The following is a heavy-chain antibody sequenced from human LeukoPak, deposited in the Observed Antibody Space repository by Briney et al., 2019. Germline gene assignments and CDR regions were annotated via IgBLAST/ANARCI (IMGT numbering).Heavy chain of an antibody. CDR3: ARADTSGFYYFVY. CDR2: IYYSGST. Sequence: PSGTLSLTCTVSGGSVSSGSYYWSWIRQPPGKGLEWIGYIYYSGSTSDNPSLKSRVIISLDKSKNQFSLKLNSVTAADTAVYYCARADTSGFYYFVYWGQGTLVTVSS. CDR1: GGSVSSGSYY. J-gene: IGHJ4*02. V-gene: IGHV4-61*01. D-gene: IGHD3-22*01.